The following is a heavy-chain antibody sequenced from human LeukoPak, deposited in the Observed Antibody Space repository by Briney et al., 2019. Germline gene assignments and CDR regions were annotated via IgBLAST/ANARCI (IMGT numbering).Heavy chain of an antibody. V-gene: IGHV1-69*04. CDR2: IIPILGIA. D-gene: IGHD1-1*01. J-gene: IGHJ5*02. CDR1: GGTFSSYA. Sequence: ASVKVSCKASGGTFSSYAISWARQAPGQGLEWMGRIIPILGIANYAQKFQGRVTITADKSTSTAYMELSSLRSEDTAVYYCARESLEDRPSWFDPWGQGTLVTVSS. CDR3: ARESLEDRPSWFDP.